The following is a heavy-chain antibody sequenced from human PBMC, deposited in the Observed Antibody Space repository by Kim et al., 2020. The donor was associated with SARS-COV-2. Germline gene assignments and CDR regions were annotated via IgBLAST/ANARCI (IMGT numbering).Heavy chain of an antibody. J-gene: IGHJ6*02. Sequence: GGSLRLSCAASGFTFTDYSINWVRQAPGKGLEWVSSISSSSSFISYSVSVEGRFTISRDNTKNSVFLQMNSLTAEDTAVYYCARDPGRGLADERFGMDAWGQGTTVIVAS. D-gene: IGHD2-15*01. CDR1: GFTFTDYS. CDR2: ISSSSSFI. CDR3: ARDPGRGLADERFGMDA. V-gene: IGHV3-21*01.